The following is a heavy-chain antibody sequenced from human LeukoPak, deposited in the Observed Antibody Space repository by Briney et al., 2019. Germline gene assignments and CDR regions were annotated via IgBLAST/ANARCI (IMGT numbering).Heavy chain of an antibody. CDR3: AREAMTTGNWFDP. D-gene: IGHD4-11*01. V-gene: IGHV4-39*02. CDR1: GGSISSSSYY. J-gene: IGHJ5*02. Sequence: PSETLSLTCTVSGGSISSSSYYWGWIRQPPGKGLEWIGTIYYSGSTDYNPSLKSRVTISVDTSKNQFSLKLSSVTAADTAVYYCAREAMTTGNWFDPWGQGTLVTVSS. CDR2: IYYSGST.